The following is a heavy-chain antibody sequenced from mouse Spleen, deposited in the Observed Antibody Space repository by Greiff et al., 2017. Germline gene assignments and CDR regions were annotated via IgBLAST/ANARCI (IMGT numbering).Heavy chain of an antibody. J-gene: IGHJ4*01. CDR1: GFTFSDFY. Sequence: EVKLMESGGGLVQSGRSLRLSCATSGFTFSDFYMEWVRHAPGKGLEWIAASRNKANDYTTEYSASVKGRFIVSRDTSQSILYLQMNALRAEDTAIYYCARDGLLGAMDYWGQGTSVTVSA. CDR3: ARDGLLGAMDY. D-gene: IGHD2-10*01. CDR2: SRNKANDYTT. V-gene: IGHV7-1*01.